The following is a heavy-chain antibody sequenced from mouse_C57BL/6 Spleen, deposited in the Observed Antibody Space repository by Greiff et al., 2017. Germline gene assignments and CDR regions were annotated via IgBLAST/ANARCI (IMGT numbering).Heavy chain of an antibody. CDR2: IYPGNSDT. CDR1: GYTFTSYW. Sequence: VQLKESGTVLARPGASVKMSCKTSGYTFTSYWMHWVKQRPGQGLEWIGAIYPGNSDTSYNQKFKGKAKLTAVTSASTAYMEHSSLTNEASAVYECTRSGSTTVYYAMDYWGQGTSVTVSS. CDR3: TRSGSTTVYYAMDY. J-gene: IGHJ4*01. D-gene: IGHD1-1*01. V-gene: IGHV1-5*01.